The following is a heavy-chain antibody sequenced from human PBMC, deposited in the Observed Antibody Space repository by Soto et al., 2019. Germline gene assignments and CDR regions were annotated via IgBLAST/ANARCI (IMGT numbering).Heavy chain of an antibody. CDR1: GGSFSGYY. J-gene: IGHJ5*02. D-gene: IGHD2-2*01. V-gene: IGHV4-34*01. Sequence: SETLSLTCAVYGGSFSGYYWSWIRQPPGKGLEWIGEINHSGSTNYNPSLKSRVTISVDTSKNQFSLKLSCVTAADTAVYYCARAQLLYNWFDPWGQGTLVTVSS. CDR2: INHSGST. CDR3: ARAQLLYNWFDP.